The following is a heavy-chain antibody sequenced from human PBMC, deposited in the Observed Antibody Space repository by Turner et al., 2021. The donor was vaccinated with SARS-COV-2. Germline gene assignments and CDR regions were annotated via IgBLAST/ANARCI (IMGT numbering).Heavy chain of an antibody. V-gene: IGHV3-33*01. CDR1: GFTFSSYG. CDR3: AREYYYDSNYGMDV. J-gene: IGHJ6*02. CDR2: IWYDGSNK. D-gene: IGHD3-22*01. Sequence: QVQLVESGGGVVQPRRSLRLSCAASGFTFSSYGMHWVRQAPGKGLEWVAVIWYDGSNKYYADSVKGRFTISRDNSKNTLYLQMNSLRAEDTAVYYCAREYYYDSNYGMDVWGQGTTVTVSS.